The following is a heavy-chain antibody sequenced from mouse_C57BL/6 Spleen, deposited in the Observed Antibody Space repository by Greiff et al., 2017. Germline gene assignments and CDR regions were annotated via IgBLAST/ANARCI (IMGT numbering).Heavy chain of an antibody. V-gene: IGHV3-6*01. CDR1: GYSITSGYY. Sequence: EVKLMESGPGLVKPSQSLSLTCSVTGYSITSGYYWNWIRQFPGNKLEWMGYISYDGSNNYNPSLKNRISITRDTSKNQFFLKLNSVTTEDTATYYCAMIYDGYYVWYFDVWGTGTTVTVSS. D-gene: IGHD2-3*01. CDR3: AMIYDGYYVWYFDV. J-gene: IGHJ1*03. CDR2: ISYDGSN.